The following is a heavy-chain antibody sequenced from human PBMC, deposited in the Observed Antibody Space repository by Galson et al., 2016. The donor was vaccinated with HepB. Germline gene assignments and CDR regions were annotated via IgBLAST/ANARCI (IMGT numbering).Heavy chain of an antibody. CDR3: ASTSTGYCSSTSFYLYYYGMDA. V-gene: IGHV5-10-1*01. CDR2: IDPSDSYT. Sequence: QSGAEVKKPGESLRISCKGSGYSSTSYWISWVRQMPGKGLEWMGRIDPSDSYTNYSPSFQGHVTISADKSISTAYLQLSSLKASDTAMYYCASTSTGYCSSTSFYLYYYGMDAWGQGTPVTVSS. CDR1: GYSSTSYW. D-gene: IGHD2-2*01. J-gene: IGHJ6*02.